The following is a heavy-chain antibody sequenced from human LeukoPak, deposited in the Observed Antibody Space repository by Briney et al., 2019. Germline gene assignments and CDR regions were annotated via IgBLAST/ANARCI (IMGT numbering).Heavy chain of an antibody. CDR1: GFTFSSYS. D-gene: IGHD3-22*01. CDR3: ASPDSSGYSPYYFDY. V-gene: IGHV3-21*01. J-gene: IGHJ4*02. CDR2: ISSSSSYI. Sequence: PGGSLRLSCAASGFTFSSYSMNWVRQAPGKGLEWVSSISSSSSYIYYADSVKGRFTISRDNAKNSLYLQMNSLRAEDTAVYYCASPDSSGYSPYYFDYWGQGTLATVCS.